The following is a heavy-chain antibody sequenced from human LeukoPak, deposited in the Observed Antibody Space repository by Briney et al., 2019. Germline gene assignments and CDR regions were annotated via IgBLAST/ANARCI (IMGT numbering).Heavy chain of an antibody. Sequence: SETLSLTCAVYGGSFSGYYWSWIRQPPGKGLEWIGEINHSGSTNYNPSLKSRVTISVDTSKNQFSLKLSSVTAADTAVYYCARHKYCSGGSCYPLTNWFDPWGQGTLVTVSS. CDR3: ARHKYCSGGSCYPLTNWFDP. CDR2: INHSGST. V-gene: IGHV4-34*01. D-gene: IGHD2-15*01. CDR1: GGSFSGYY. J-gene: IGHJ5*02.